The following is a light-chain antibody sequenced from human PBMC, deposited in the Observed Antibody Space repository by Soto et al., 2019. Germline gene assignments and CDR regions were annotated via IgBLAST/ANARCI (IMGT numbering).Light chain of an antibody. Sequence: EIVLTQSPGTLSLSPGERASLSCRASQTINAAHLAWYQHKPGQAPSLLIYGASNRAAGIPDRFSGIASVTDFTLTISRLEPEDFAVYYCQHYDKSPRTFGQGTKVEIK. CDR1: QTINAAH. CDR2: GAS. V-gene: IGKV3-20*01. CDR3: QHYDKSPRT. J-gene: IGKJ1*01.